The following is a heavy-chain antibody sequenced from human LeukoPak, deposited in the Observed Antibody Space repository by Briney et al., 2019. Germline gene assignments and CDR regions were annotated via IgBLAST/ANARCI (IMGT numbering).Heavy chain of an antibody. CDR2: IKQDGSEK. J-gene: IGHJ6*03. V-gene: IGHV3-7*01. CDR3: VTAIGYYYMDV. Sequence: GGSLRLSCAASGFTFSSYWMSWVRQAPGKGLEWVANIKQDGSEKYYVDSVKGRFTISRDNAKNSLYLQMNSLRAEDTAVYYCVTAIGYYYMDVWGKGTTVTVSS. D-gene: IGHD1-14*01. CDR1: GFTFSSYW.